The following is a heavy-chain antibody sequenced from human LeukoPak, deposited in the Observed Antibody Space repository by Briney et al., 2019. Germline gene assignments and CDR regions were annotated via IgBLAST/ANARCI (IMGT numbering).Heavy chain of an antibody. CDR1: GFSFSSYA. Sequence: GGSLRLSCAASGFSFSSYAMSWVRQAPGKGLEWVSGISDSGGSTYYADSVKGRFTISRGNSKKQLFLQVDSLRVEDTAVYYCAKGKINHDGAFDAWGQGTRVTVSS. D-gene: IGHD5-24*01. CDR3: AKGKINHDGAFDA. CDR2: ISDSGGST. J-gene: IGHJ3*01. V-gene: IGHV3-23*01.